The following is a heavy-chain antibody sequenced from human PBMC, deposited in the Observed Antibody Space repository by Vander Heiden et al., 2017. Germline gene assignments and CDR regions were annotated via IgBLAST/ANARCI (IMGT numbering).Heavy chain of an antibody. D-gene: IGHD2-8*01. CDR1: GGSFSSSSHY. CDR2: IYYSGST. CDR3: ARSTRSVLMVYAISRIGWFDP. V-gene: IGHV4-39*01. Sequence: QLQLQESGPGLVKPSETLSLTCTVSGGSFSSSSHYWGWIRQPPGKGLEWIGSIYYSGSTYSNPSLKSRVTISVDTSKNQFSLKLSSVTAADTAVYYCARSTRSVLMVYAISRIGWFDPWGQGTLVTVSS. J-gene: IGHJ5*02.